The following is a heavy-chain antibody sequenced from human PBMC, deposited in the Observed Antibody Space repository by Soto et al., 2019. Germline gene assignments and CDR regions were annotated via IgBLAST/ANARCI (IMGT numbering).Heavy chain of an antibody. CDR3: ARAGIAAAGRISD. CDR2: IWYDGSNK. J-gene: IGHJ4*02. D-gene: IGHD6-13*01. V-gene: IGHV3-33*01. Sequence: VQLVESGGGVVQPGRSLRLSCAASGFTFSSYGMHWVRQAPGKGLEWVAVIWYDGSNKYYADSVKGRFTISRDNSKNTLYLQMNSLRAEDTAVYYCARAGIAAAGRISDWGQGTLVTVSS. CDR1: GFTFSSYG.